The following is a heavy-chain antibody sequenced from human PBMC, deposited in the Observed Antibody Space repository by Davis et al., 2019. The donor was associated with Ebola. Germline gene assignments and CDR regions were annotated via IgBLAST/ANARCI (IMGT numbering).Heavy chain of an antibody. CDR1: GGSFSSHP. J-gene: IGHJ4*02. Sequence: SVKVSCKTSGGSFSSHPISWVRQAPRQGLEWMGGIIPIFDTPHYAQKFQGRITITADESTSTAYMELSSLGSEDTATYFCARDFDGGNYYFDYWGPGTPVTVSS. D-gene: IGHD3-9*01. CDR3: ARDFDGGNYYFDY. CDR2: IIPIFDTP. V-gene: IGHV1-69*13.